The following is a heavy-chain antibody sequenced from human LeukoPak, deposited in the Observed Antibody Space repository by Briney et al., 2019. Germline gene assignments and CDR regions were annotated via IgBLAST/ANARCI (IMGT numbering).Heavy chain of an antibody. CDR3: ASGTTTKGSGY. D-gene: IGHD1-7*01. CDR1: GDSINSYY. Sequence: SETLSLTCTVSGDSINSYYWSWVRQPPAKRLEWIGYIYYSGTTNYNPSLKSRVTLSVDTSKNQFSLRLRSVTAADTAVYYCASGTTTKGSGYWGQGTLITVSS. J-gene: IGHJ4*02. CDR2: IYYSGTT. V-gene: IGHV4-59*01.